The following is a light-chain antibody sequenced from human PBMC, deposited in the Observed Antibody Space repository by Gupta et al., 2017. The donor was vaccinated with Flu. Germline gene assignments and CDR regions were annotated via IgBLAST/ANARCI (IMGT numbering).Light chain of an antibody. J-gene: IGLJ3*02. CDR2: EVS. CDR3: SSYAGSNKWV. Sequence: SGTISGTGTSSDVGGKKYVSWYQQHPGEAPKLMIFEVSERPSGVPERFSGSKAGNTASLTVSGLQSEDEAQYYCSSYAGSNKWVFGGGTKLTVL. V-gene: IGLV2-8*01. CDR1: SSDVGGKKY.